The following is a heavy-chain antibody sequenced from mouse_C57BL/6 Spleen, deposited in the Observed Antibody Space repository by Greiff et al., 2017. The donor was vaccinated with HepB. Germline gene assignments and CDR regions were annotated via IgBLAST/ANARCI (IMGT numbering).Heavy chain of an antibody. CDR1: GYTFTSYW. V-gene: IGHV1-61*01. D-gene: IGHD1-1*01. CDR2: IYPSDSET. Sequence: VQLQQPGAELVRPGSSVKLSCKASGYTFTSYWMDWVKQRPGQGLEWIGNIYPSDSETHYNQKFKDKATLTVDKSSSTAYMQLSSLTSEDSAVYYCARQNYYGSSLYAMDYSGQGTSVTVSS. CDR3: ARQNYYGSSLYAMDY. J-gene: IGHJ4*01.